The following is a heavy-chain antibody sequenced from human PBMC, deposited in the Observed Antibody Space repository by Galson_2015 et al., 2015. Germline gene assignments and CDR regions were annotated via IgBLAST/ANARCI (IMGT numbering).Heavy chain of an antibody. J-gene: IGHJ3*02. V-gene: IGHV5-10-1*01. CDR1: GYSFTSYW. D-gene: IGHD2-15*01. CDR3: ARRQYCSGGSCFSGAFDI. Sequence: QSGAEVTKPRESLRISCKGSGYSFTSYWISWVRQMPGKGLEWMGRIDPSDSYTNYSPSFQGHVTISADKSISTAYLQWSSLKASDTAIYYCARRQYCSGGSCFSGAFDIWGQGTMVTVSS. CDR2: IDPSDSYT.